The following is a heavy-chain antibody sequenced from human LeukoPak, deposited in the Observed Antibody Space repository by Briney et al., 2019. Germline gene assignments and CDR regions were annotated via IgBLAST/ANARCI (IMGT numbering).Heavy chain of an antibody. CDR2: IYYSGST. CDR3: ARGRWVSGPYYFDY. Sequence: SETLSLTCIVSGGSISSYYWSWIRQPPGKGLEWIGYIYYSGSTNYNPSLKSRVTISVDTSKNQFSLKLSSVTAADTAVYYCARGRWVSGPYYFDYWGQGTLVTVSS. D-gene: IGHD6-13*01. V-gene: IGHV4-59*01. J-gene: IGHJ4*02. CDR1: GGSISSYY.